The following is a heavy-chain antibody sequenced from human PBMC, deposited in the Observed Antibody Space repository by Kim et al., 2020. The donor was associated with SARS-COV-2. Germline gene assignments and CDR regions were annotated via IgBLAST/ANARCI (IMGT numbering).Heavy chain of an antibody. D-gene: IGHD3-16*01. Sequence: SETLSLTCAVSGGSISSSNWWSWVRQPPGKGLEWIGEIYHSGSTNYNPSLKSRVTISVDKSKNQFSLKLSSVTAADTAVYYCAGMGGAQNGPFDYWGQGTLVTVSS. J-gene: IGHJ4*02. CDR2: IYHSGST. CDR1: GGSISSSNW. CDR3: AGMGGAQNGPFDY. V-gene: IGHV4-4*02.